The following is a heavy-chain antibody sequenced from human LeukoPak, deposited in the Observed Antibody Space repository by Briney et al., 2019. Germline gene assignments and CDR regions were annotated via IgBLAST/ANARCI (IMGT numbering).Heavy chain of an antibody. Sequence: SETLSLTCAVNGGSFSGYYWSWIRQPQGKGLEWIGEINHSGSTNYNPSLKSRVTISVDTSKNQFSLKLSSVTAADTAVYYCARGSPITMPFDYWGQGTLVTVSS. CDR1: GGSFSGYY. CDR3: ARGSPITMPFDY. J-gene: IGHJ4*02. D-gene: IGHD3-10*01. CDR2: INHSGST. V-gene: IGHV4-34*01.